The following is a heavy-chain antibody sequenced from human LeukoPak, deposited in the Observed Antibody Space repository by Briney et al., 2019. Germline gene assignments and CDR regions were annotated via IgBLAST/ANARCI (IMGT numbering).Heavy chain of an antibody. CDR1: GFTFSSYA. CDR2: ISGSGGST. CDR3: AKDHQKLRDNYGMDV. J-gene: IGHJ6*02. Sequence: GGSLRLSCAASGFTFSSYAMSWVRQAPGKGLEWVSAISGSGGSTYYADSVKGRFTISRDNSKNTLYLQMNSLRAEDTAVYYCAKDHQKLRDNYGMDVWGQGTTVTVSS. V-gene: IGHV3-23*01.